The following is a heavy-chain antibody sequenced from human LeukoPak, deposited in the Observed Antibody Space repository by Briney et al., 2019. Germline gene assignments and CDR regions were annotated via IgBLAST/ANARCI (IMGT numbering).Heavy chain of an antibody. CDR2: IYTSGST. CDR1: GGSISRGNHY. V-gene: IGHV4-61*02. CDR3: AGGCTSCYSWDENYYYYMDV. D-gene: IGHD2-2*02. Sequence: SETLSLTCTVSGGSISRGNHYWSWIRQPAGEKLEWIGRIYTSGSTNYNPSLKSRVTISVDTSKNQFSLKLSSVTAADTAVYYCAGGCTSCYSWDENYYYYMDVWGKGTTVTVSS. J-gene: IGHJ6*03.